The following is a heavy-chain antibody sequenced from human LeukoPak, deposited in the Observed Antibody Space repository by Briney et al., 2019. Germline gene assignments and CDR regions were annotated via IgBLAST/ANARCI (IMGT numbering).Heavy chain of an antibody. Sequence: GASVKVSCMASGYTFTSYYMHWVRQAPGQGLEWMGIINPSGGSTSYAQKFQGRVTMTRDTSTSTVYMELSSLRSEDTAVYYCARESLSSSYRPGGHVYWGQGTLVTISS. J-gene: IGHJ4*02. D-gene: IGHD2-15*01. V-gene: IGHV1-46*01. CDR1: GYTFTSYY. CDR3: ARESLSSSYRPGGHVY. CDR2: INPSGGST.